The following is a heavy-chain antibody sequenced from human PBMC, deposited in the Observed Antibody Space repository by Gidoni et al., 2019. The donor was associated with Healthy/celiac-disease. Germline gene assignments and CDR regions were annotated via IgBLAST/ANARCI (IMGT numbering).Heavy chain of an antibody. J-gene: IGHJ6*02. D-gene: IGHD1-7*01. CDR3: ARAPSGNYRGGGPRQKNYYYYGMDV. CDR1: GGSISSYY. V-gene: IGHV4-59*08. CDR2: IYYSGST. Sequence: QVQLRESGPGLVKPSETLFLTCTVSGGSISSYYWSWILQPPGKGLVWFVYIYYSGSTTDNPSLKSRVTISVDTSKNQFSLKLSSVTAADTAVYYCARAPSGNYRGGGPRQKNYYYYGMDVWGQGTTVTVSS.